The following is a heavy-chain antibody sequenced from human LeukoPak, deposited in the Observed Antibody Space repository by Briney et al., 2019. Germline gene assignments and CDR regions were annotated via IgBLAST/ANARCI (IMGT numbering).Heavy chain of an antibody. CDR1: GYTFTSYD. Sequence: ASVKVSCKASGYTFTSYDINWVRQATGQGLEWMGWMNPNSGNTGCAQKFQGRVTMTRNTSISTAYMELSSLRSEDTAVYYCARGRCSGGSCYYYYYYGMDVWGQGTTVTVSS. V-gene: IGHV1-8*01. CDR2: MNPNSGNT. J-gene: IGHJ6*02. D-gene: IGHD2-15*01. CDR3: ARGRCSGGSCYYYYYYGMDV.